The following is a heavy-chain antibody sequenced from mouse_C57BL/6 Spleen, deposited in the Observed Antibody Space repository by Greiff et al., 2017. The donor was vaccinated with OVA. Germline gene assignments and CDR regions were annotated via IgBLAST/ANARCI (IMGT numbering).Heavy chain of an antibody. CDR2: IDPANGNT. Sequence: EVQLQQSVAELVRPGASVKLSCTASGFNIKNTYMHWVKQRPEQGLEWIGRIDPANGNTKYAPKFQGQATIPADNASNTPYLQVSSLTSEDTAIYYCARDSSRLYAMDYWGQGTSVTVSS. J-gene: IGHJ4*01. CDR3: ARDSSRLYAMDY. V-gene: IGHV14-3*01. D-gene: IGHD1-1*01. CDR1: GFNIKNTY.